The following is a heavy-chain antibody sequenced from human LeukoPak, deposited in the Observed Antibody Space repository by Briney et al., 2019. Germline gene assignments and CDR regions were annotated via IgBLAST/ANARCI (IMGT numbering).Heavy chain of an antibody. CDR3: ARTRTGDSDY. J-gene: IGHJ4*02. V-gene: IGHV3-23*01. D-gene: IGHD1/OR15-1a*01. CDR2: ISGSGGST. Sequence: GRSLRLSCAASGFTFSTYAMSWVRQAPGKGLEWVSTISGSGGSTYYADSVKGRFTISRDNSKNTLYLQMNSLRADDTAVYYCARTRTGDSDYWGQGTLVTVSS. CDR1: GFTFSTYA.